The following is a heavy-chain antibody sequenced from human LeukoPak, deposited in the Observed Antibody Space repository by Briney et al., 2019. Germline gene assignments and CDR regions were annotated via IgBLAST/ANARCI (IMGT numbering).Heavy chain of an antibody. CDR1: GFTFSNYW. J-gene: IGHJ4*02. D-gene: IGHD3-10*01. CDR2: INRDGSTT. Sequence: GGSLRLSCAASGFTFSNYWVHWVRQAPGKGLVWVARINRDGSTTKYADSVKGRFTVSRDNAKNTLNLQMNSLRAEDTAVYYCARDKKSGESSEIDYWGQGTPVTVSS. V-gene: IGHV3-74*03. CDR3: ARDKKSGESSEIDY.